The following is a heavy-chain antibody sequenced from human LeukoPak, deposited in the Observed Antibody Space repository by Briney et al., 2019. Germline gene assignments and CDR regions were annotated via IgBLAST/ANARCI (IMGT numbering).Heavy chain of an antibody. J-gene: IGHJ3*02. Sequence: SETLSLTCTVSGGSISSSSYYWGWIRQPPGKGLEWIGSIYYSGSTYYNPSLKSRVTISVDTSKNQFSLKLSSVTAADTAVYYCARDREKLLWFGELFSYHDAFDIWGQGTMVTVSS. CDR3: ARDREKLLWFGELFSYHDAFDI. V-gene: IGHV4-39*07. CDR1: GGSISSSSYY. CDR2: IYYSGST. D-gene: IGHD3-10*01.